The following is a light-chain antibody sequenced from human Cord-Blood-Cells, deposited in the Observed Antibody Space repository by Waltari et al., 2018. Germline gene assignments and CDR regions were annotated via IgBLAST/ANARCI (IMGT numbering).Light chain of an antibody. CDR2: SNN. V-gene: IGLV1-44*01. Sequence: QSVLPQPPSASGTPGPRVTLPCSGSSSHIGSNTVNWYQQLPGTAPKLLIYSNNPRPSGVPDRFSGSKSGTSASLAISGLQSEDEADYYCAAWDDSLNGWVFGGGTKLTVL. CDR3: AAWDDSLNGWV. J-gene: IGLJ3*02. CDR1: SSHIGSNT.